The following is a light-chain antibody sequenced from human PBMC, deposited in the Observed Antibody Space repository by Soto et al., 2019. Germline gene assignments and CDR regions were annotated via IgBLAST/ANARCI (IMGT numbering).Light chain of an antibody. J-gene: IGKJ1*01. CDR3: QQYGSSQWT. CDR1: QSVSSN. CDR2: GAS. Sequence: EIVITHSPATLSFSPVERVTLSCRASQSVSSNVAWYQQKPGQAPRLLIYGASSRATGIPDRFSGSGSGTDFTLTISRLEPEDFAVYYCQQYGSSQWTFGQGTKVDI. V-gene: IGKV3-20*01.